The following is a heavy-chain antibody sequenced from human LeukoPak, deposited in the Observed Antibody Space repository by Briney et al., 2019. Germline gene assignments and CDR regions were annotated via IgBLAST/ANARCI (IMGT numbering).Heavy chain of an antibody. J-gene: IGHJ4*02. V-gene: IGHV4-61*01. CDR2: ISYSGST. CDR1: GGSVSSGSYY. Sequence: SETLSLTCTVSGGSVSSGSYYWSLIRQPPGKGLEWIGYISYSGSTNYNPSLKSRVTISADTSKNQFSLKLSSVTAADTAVYYCARGGQLWPRDDYWGQGTLVTVSS. CDR3: ARGGQLWPRDDY. D-gene: IGHD3-16*01.